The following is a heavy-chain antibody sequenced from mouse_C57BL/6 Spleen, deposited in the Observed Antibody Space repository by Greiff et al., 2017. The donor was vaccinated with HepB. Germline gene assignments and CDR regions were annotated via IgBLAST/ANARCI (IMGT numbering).Heavy chain of an antibody. J-gene: IGHJ4*01. V-gene: IGHV7-1*01. CDR2: SRNKANDYTT. Sequence: EVQLQESGGGLVQSGRSLRLSCATSGFTFSDFYMEWVRQAPGKGLEWIAASRNKANDYTTEYSASVKGRFIVSRDTSQSILYLQMNALRAEDTAIYYCARDLDAMDYWGQGTSVTVSS. CDR3: ARDLDAMDY. CDR1: GFTFSDFY.